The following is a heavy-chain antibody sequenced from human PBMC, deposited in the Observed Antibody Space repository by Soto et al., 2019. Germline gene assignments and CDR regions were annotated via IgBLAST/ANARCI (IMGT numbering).Heavy chain of an antibody. J-gene: IGHJ6*02. CDR3: ARVSWREKYGMDV. V-gene: IGHV3-11*01. CDR2: ITFSGNTV. Sequence: PGGSLRLSCAASGFSFSDYYMGWIRQAPGKGLEWISYITFSGNTVYYADSLKGRFTISRDNAKNSLYLQMNRLRAEDTAVYYCARVSWREKYGMDVWGQGTTVTVSS. CDR1: GFSFSDYY.